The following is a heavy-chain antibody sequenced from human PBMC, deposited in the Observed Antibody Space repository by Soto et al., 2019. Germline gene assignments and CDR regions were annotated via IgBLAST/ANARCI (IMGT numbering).Heavy chain of an antibody. CDR1: DGSMNSDSSY. CDR3: ARLGGYVSVGYYYLWDS. J-gene: IGHJ4*02. V-gene: IGHV4-39*01. CDR2: INHSGST. Sequence: QLQLQESGPGLVKPSETLSLTCRVSDGSMNSDSSYWGWIRQPPGKGLEGIGVINHSGSTYHNLSLRGRVTMSVDGSRNQSSLKLTSMTAADTAVYYCARLGGYVSVGYYYLWDSWGQGTLVTVSS. D-gene: IGHD3-22*01.